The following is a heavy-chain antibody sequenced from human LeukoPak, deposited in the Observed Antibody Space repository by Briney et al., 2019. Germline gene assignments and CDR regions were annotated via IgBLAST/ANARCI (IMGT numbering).Heavy chain of an antibody. V-gene: IGHV1-8*01. CDR1: GYTFTSYD. Sequence: ASVKVSCKASGYTFTSYDINWVRQATGQGLEWMGWMNPNSGNTGYAQKFQGRVTMTRNTSISTAYMELSSLRSEDTAVYYCASQLVPAANTNAFDIWGQGTMVTVSS. CDR2: MNPNSGNT. D-gene: IGHD2-2*01. CDR3: ASQLVPAANTNAFDI. J-gene: IGHJ3*02.